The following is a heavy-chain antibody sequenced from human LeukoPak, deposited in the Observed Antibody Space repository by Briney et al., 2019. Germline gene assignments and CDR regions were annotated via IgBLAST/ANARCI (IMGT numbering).Heavy chain of an antibody. D-gene: IGHD1-7*01. Sequence: QPGGSLRLSCAASGFTFSSYAMHWVRQAPGKGLEWVAVISYDGSDKYYPGSVRGRFTISRDNSKNTIYLQMDSLRAEDTAIYYCARDYWWNYDYWGQGTLVTVSS. J-gene: IGHJ4*02. CDR2: ISYDGSDK. CDR1: GFTFSSYA. CDR3: ARDYWWNYDY. V-gene: IGHV3-30-3*01.